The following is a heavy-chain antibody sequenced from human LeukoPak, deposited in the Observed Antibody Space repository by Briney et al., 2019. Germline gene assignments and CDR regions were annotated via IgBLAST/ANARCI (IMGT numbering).Heavy chain of an antibody. D-gene: IGHD1-20*01. CDR2: INPNSGGT. CDR1: GYTFTGYY. CDR3: ARRVFNGNDVLGY. Sequence: ASVKVSCKASGYTFTGYYMHWVRQAPGQGVEWMGWINPNSGGTNYAQKFQGRVTMTRDTSISTAYMELSRLRSDDTAVYYCARRVFNGNDVLGYWGQGTLVTVSS. V-gene: IGHV1-2*02. J-gene: IGHJ4*02.